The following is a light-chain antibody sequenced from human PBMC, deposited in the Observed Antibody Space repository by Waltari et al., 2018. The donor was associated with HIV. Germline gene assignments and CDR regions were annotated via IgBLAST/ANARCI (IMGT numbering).Light chain of an antibody. Sequence: IVLMQSPDTLSFSPGERATLSCGVSLGVTSSYLAGDQQKPGQAPRILIYGASSRATGIPDRFSGSGSGTDFTLTISRLEPEDFAVYYCQQYGSSPNTFGQGTKLEIK. CDR1: LGVTSSY. J-gene: IGKJ2*01. CDR2: GAS. V-gene: IGKV3-20*01. CDR3: QQYGSSPNT.